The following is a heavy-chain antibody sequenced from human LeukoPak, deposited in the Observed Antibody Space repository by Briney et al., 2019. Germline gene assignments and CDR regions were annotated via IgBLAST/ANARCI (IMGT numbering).Heavy chain of an antibody. D-gene: IGHD1-26*01. CDR3: ARGIVGANRAGDDY. J-gene: IGHJ4*02. CDR2: IIPILGIA. V-gene: IGHV1-69*04. Sequence: GASVKVSCKASGGTFSSYAISWVRQAPGQGLGWMGRIIPILGIANYAQKFQGRVTITADKSTSTAYMELSSLRSEDTAVYYCARGIVGANRAGDDYWGQGTLVTVSS. CDR1: GGTFSSYA.